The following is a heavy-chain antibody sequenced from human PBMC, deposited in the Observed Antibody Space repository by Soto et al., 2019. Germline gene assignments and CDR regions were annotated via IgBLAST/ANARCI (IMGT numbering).Heavy chain of an antibody. J-gene: IGHJ3*02. CDR1: GFTFSSYG. CDR3: AKDGGRGYDAFDI. V-gene: IGHV3-48*03. CDR2: ISKSGTTT. Sequence: GGSLRLSCVASGFTFSSYGMNWVRQGPGKGLEWLSFISKSGTTTYYADSVKGRFTISRDNAKNTLYLQMSSLRGEDTAVYYCAKDGGRGYDAFDIWGQGTLVTVSS. D-gene: IGHD3-16*01.